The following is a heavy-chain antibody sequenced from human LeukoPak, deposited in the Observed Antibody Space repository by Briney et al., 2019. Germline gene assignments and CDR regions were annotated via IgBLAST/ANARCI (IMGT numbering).Heavy chain of an antibody. CDR1: GFTFSSYA. CDR3: AKSPDVALVNFDY. J-gene: IGHJ4*02. D-gene: IGHD3-3*02. Sequence: GASLRLSCAASGFTFSSYAITWVRQAPGKGLEWVSTISASGGTTYYADSVKGRFTISRDNSKDTLHLQMNSLRAEDTAVYCCAKSPDVALVNFDYWGQGSLVTVSS. CDR2: ISASGGTT. V-gene: IGHV3-23*01.